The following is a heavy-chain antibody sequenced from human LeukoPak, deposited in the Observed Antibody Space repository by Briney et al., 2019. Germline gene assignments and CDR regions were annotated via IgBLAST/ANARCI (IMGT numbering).Heavy chain of an antibody. CDR2: IYYSGST. V-gene: IGHV4-59*08. Sequence: SETLSFTCTVSGGSISSYYWSWIRQPPGKGLEWIGYIYYSGSTNYNPSLKSRVTISVDTSKNQFSLKLSSVTAADTAVYYCARLASWGKQQLWGCYFDYWGQGTLVTVSS. CDR3: ARLASWGKQQLWGCYFDY. J-gene: IGHJ4*02. D-gene: IGHD6-13*01. CDR1: GGSISSYY.